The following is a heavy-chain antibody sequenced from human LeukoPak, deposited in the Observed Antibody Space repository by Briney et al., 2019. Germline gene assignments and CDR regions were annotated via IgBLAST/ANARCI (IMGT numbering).Heavy chain of an antibody. Sequence: QPGGSLRLSCAASGFTFSSYAMSWVRQAPGKGLEWVSAISGSGGSTYYADSVKGRFTISRDNSKNTLYLQMNTLRAEDTAVYYCAKDLGLMSAAGTTRRWGQGTLVTVSS. D-gene: IGHD6-13*01. J-gene: IGHJ4*02. CDR3: AKDLGLMSAAGTTRR. CDR1: GFTFSSYA. CDR2: ISGSGGST. V-gene: IGHV3-23*01.